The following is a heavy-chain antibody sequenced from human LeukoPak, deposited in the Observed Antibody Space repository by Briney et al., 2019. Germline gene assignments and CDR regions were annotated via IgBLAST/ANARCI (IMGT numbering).Heavy chain of an antibody. V-gene: IGHV3-7*03. CDR3: ARDSEKSSSFAFDI. CDR2: INQDGFEK. CDR1: GFTFSSHW. D-gene: IGHD6-19*01. J-gene: IGHJ3*02. Sequence: PGGSLRLXCAASGFTFSSHWMSWVRQAPGKGLEWVANINQDGFEKYYVDSVKGRFTVSRDNAKNSLYLQMNSLRAEDTALYYCARDSEKSSSFAFDIWGQGTVVTVSS.